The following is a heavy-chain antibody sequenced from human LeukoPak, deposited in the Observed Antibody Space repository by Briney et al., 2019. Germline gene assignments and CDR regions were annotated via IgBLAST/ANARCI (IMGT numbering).Heavy chain of an antibody. CDR3: ARLPTIFPSPYYYYGMDV. Sequence: SETLYLTCAVYGGSFSGYYWSWIRQPPGKGLEWIGEINHSGSTNYNPSLKSRVTISVDTSKNQFSLKLSSVTAADTAVYYCARLPTIFPSPYYYYGMDVWGQGTTVTVSS. CDR2: INHSGST. CDR1: GGSFSGYY. V-gene: IGHV4-34*01. J-gene: IGHJ6*02. D-gene: IGHD2/OR15-2a*01.